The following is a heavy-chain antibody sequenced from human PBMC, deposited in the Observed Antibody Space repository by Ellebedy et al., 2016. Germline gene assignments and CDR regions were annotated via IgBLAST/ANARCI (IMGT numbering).Heavy chain of an antibody. CDR2: ISISGRIT. J-gene: IGHJ3*02. Sequence: GESLKISXEGSGFTLRSSAMTWVRQGPGTGLECVADISISGRITYYGDSVKGRFTISRDLSKNTVDLQMNSLRAEDTAVYFCARGGGGILDIWGQGTTVTVSS. CDR3: ARGGGGILDI. D-gene: IGHD2/OR15-2a*01. CDR1: GFTLRSSA. V-gene: IGHV3-23*01.